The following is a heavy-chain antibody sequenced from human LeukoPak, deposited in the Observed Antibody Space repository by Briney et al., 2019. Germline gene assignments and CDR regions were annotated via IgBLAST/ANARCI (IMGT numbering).Heavy chain of an antibody. Sequence: GGSLRLSCGASGFSFSSYGMNWVRQAPGKGLEWVSYISSSGSTIYYADSVKGRFTISRDNVKNSLYLQLNSLRAEDTAVYYCARYGSSSSVDYWGQGTLVTVSS. J-gene: IGHJ4*02. V-gene: IGHV3-48*04. CDR3: ARYGSSSSVDY. D-gene: IGHD6-6*01. CDR2: ISSSGSTI. CDR1: GFSFSSYG.